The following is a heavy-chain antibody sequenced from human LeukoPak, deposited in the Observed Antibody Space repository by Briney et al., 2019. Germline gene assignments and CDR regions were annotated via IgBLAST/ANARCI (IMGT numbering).Heavy chain of an antibody. CDR1: GYTFTGYY. Sequence: GASVRVSCKASGYTFTGYYMHWVRQAPGQGLEWMGWINPNSGGTNYAQKFQGRVTMTRDTSMNTAYMELNSLRSDDTAVYYCAKDKNPPIAAVLGFDYWGQGTLVTVSS. D-gene: IGHD3-10*01. J-gene: IGHJ4*02. V-gene: IGHV1-2*02. CDR2: INPNSGGT. CDR3: AKDKNPPIAAVLGFDY.